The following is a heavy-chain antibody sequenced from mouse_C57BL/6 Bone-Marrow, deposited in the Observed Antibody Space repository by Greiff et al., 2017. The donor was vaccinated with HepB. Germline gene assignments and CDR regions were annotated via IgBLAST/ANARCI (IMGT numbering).Heavy chain of an antibody. CDR2: IYPRSGNT. Sequence: QVQLQQSGAELARPGASVKLSCKASGYTFTSYGISWVKQRTGQGLEWIGEIYPRSGNTYYNEKFKGKATLTADKSSSTAYMELRSLTCEDSAVYFCARAPSITTVVAVDYWGQGTTLTVSS. CDR1: GYTFTSYG. D-gene: IGHD1-1*01. V-gene: IGHV1-81*01. J-gene: IGHJ2*01. CDR3: ARAPSITTVVAVDY.